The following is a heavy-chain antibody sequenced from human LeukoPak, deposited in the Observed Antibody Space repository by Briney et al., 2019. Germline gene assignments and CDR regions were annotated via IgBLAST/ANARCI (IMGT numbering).Heavy chain of an antibody. J-gene: IGHJ6*03. CDR1: GYRFSRYG. CDR2: VSVFNGDT. CDR3: ARGHGYYYYMDV. D-gene: IGHD3-3*01. V-gene: IGHV1-18*01. Sequence: ASVMVSCKASGYRFSRYGISWVRQAPGQGPEWVGWVSVFNGDTKYAQKFQGRVTVTTEISTDTAYMELSSLRSDDTGVYYCARGHGYYYYMDVWGQGTTVTVSS.